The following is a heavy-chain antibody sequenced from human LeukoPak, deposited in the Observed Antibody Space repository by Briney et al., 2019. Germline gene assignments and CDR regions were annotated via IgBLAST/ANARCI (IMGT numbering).Heavy chain of an antibody. Sequence: SETLSLTCTVSGGSISSHYWSWIRQPAGKGLEWIGRIYTSGTTNYNPSLKSRVTMSVDTSKNQFSLKLSSVTAADTAVYYCAGEGFSVVGATWDSYYYMDVWGKGTTVTVSS. CDR3: AGEGFSVVGATWDSYYYMDV. CDR1: GGSISSHY. D-gene: IGHD1-26*01. CDR2: IYTSGTT. V-gene: IGHV4-4*07. J-gene: IGHJ6*03.